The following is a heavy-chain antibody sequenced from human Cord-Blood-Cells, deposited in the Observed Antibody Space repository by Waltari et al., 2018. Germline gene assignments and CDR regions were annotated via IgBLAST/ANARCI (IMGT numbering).Heavy chain of an antibody. Sequence: EVQLVESGGGLVQPGGSLRLSCAASGFPFSSYWMSWVRPAPGKGLEWVANIKQDGSEKYYVDSVKGRFTISRDNAKNSLYLQMNSLRAEDTAVYYCARDWGGYYEGGDYWGQGTLVTVSS. CDR1: GFPFSSYW. J-gene: IGHJ4*02. CDR2: IKQDGSEK. CDR3: ARDWGGYYEGGDY. D-gene: IGHD3-3*01. V-gene: IGHV3-7*01.